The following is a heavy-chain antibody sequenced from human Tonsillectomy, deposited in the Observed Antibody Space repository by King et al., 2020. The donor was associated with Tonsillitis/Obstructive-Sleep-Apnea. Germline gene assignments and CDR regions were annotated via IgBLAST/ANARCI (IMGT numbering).Heavy chain of an antibody. J-gene: IGHJ4*02. V-gene: IGHV4-34*01. Sequence: VQLQQWGAGLLKPSETLSLTCAVYGGSFSSYYWSWIRQPPGKGLEWIGGINHSGSTNYNASLKSRVTISVDTSKNQFSLKLSSVTAADTAVYYCARGWFEDIVVVPTAPRGFDYWGQGTLVTVSS. D-gene: IGHD2-2*01. CDR1: GGSFSSYY. CDR3: ARGWFEDIVVVPTAPRGFDY. CDR2: INHSGST.